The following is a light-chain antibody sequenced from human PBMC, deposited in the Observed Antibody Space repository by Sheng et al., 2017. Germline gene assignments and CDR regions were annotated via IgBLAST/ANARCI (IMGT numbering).Light chain of an antibody. CDR1: QSVSSN. Sequence: EIVLTQSPATLSLSPGERATLSCRASQSVSSNVAWYQQKPGLAPRLLIYGASSRATGFPARLSGSGSGTEFSLTISRLEPEDFAFYYCQQYGSLPYTFGQGTKLEI. CDR2: GAS. J-gene: IGKJ2*01. V-gene: IGKV3-15*01. CDR3: QQYGSLPYT.